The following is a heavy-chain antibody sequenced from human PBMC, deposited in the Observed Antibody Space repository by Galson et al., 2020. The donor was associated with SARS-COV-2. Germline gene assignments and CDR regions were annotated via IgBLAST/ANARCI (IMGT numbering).Heavy chain of an antibody. D-gene: IGHD2-15*01. V-gene: IGHV1-24*01. CDR1: GYTLTELS. Sequence: ASVKVSCKVSGYTLTELSMHWVRQAPGKGLEWMGGFDPEDGETIYAQEFQGRVTMTEDTSTDTAYMELSSLRSEDTAVYYCATAPPFYCSGGSCYGGWFDPWGQGTLVTVSS. J-gene: IGHJ5*02. CDR3: ATAPPFYCSGGSCYGGWFDP. CDR2: FDPEDGET.